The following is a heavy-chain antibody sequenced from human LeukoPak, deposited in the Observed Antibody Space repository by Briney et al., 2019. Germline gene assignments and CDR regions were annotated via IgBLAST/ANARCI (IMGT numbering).Heavy chain of an antibody. D-gene: IGHD4-17*01. CDR2: IKWDSGNI. V-gene: IGHV3-9*01. CDR3: AKDFRRMTTVTSGAYFHY. J-gene: IGHJ4*02. CDR1: GFTFDDYA. Sequence: GGSLRLSCAASGFTFDDYAMHWVRQAPGKGLEWVSGIKWDSGNIGYVDSVKGRFTISRDNAKNSLYLQMNSLRVEDTALYYCAKDFRRMTTVTSGAYFHYWGQGTLVTVSS.